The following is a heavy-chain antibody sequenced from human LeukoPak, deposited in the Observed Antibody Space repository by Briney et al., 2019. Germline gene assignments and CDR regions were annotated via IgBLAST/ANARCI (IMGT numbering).Heavy chain of an antibody. CDR1: GFTFNRFY. D-gene: IGHD6-6*01. Sequence: GGSLRLSCSASGFTFNRFYLHWVRQAPGKGLEXXXXXSSNGAPTYYAXSVXGXFTISRDNSKNTLYLQMSSLRADDTAVYYCVKDRSIAAPNNDFFDSWGQGALVTVSS. J-gene: IGHJ4*02. CDR3: VKDRSIAAPNNDFFDS. V-gene: IGHV3-64D*06. CDR2: XSSNGAPT.